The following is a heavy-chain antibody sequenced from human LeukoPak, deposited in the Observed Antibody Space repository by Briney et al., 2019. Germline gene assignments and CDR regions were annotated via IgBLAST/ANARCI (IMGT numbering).Heavy chain of an antibody. D-gene: IGHD6-19*01. V-gene: IGHV1-18*01. CDR2: ISSNNGNT. Sequence: ASVKVSCKASGYTFSSYGISWVRQAPGQGLEWMGWISSNNGNTNFAQKLQGRVSMTTDTSTSTAYMELSRLRSDDTAVYYCASPHSSGWYGDAFDIWGQGTMVTVSS. CDR3: ASPHSSGWYGDAFDI. J-gene: IGHJ3*02. CDR1: GYTFSSYG.